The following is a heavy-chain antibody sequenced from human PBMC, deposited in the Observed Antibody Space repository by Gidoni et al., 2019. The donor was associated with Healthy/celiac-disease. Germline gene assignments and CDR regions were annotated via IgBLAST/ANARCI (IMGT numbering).Heavy chain of an antibody. CDR3: ASSGTTYYDFWSGYYGFDY. J-gene: IGHJ4*02. CDR2: INPSGGST. D-gene: IGHD3-3*01. CDR1: GYTFTSYY. Sequence: QVQLVPSGAEVKKPGALVKVSCKASGYTFTSYYMHWVRQAPGQGLEWMGIINPSGGSTSYAQKFQGRVTMTRDTSTSTVYMELSSLRSEDTAVYYCASSGTTYYDFWSGYYGFDYWGQGTLVTVSS. V-gene: IGHV1-46*03.